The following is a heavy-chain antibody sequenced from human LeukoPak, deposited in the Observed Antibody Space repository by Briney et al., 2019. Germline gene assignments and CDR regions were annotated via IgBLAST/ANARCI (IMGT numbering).Heavy chain of an antibody. CDR3: ARQSSSWFYWYFDL. CDR1: GGSISSYY. J-gene: IGHJ2*01. Sequence: SETLSLTCTVSGGSISSYYWSWIRQPPGKGLEWIGYIYYSGSTNYNPSLKSRVTISVDTSKNQFSLKLSSVTAADTAVYYCARQSSSWFYWYFDLWGHGTLVTVSS. D-gene: IGHD6-13*01. V-gene: IGHV4-59*01. CDR2: IYYSGST.